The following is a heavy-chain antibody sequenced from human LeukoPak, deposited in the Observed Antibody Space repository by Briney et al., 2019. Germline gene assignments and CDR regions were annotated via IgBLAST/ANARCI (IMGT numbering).Heavy chain of an antibody. J-gene: IGHJ2*01. CDR2: IYHSGRT. V-gene: IGHV4-38-2*02. Sequence: SETLSLTCTVSGYSISSGYYWGWIRQPPGKGLEWIGSIYHSGRTFYNPSLKSRGTISVDTSKNQLSLKLTSVTAADTAVYYCARVVLGYWYFDLWGRGTLVTVSS. CDR3: ARVVLGYWYFDL. CDR1: GYSISSGYY.